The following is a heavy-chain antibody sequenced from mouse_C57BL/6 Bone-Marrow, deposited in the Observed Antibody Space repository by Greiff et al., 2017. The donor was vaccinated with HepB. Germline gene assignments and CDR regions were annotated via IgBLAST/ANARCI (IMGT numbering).Heavy chain of an antibody. D-gene: IGHD1-1*01. Sequence: VQLQQSGAELVMPGASVKLSCKASGYTFTSYWMHWVKQRPGQGLEWIGEIDPSDSYTNYNQKFKGKSTLTVDKSSSTAYMQLSSLTSEDSAVYYCARDYGSFDYWGQGTTLTVSS. V-gene: IGHV1-69*01. J-gene: IGHJ2*01. CDR1: GYTFTSYW. CDR2: IDPSDSYT. CDR3: ARDYGSFDY.